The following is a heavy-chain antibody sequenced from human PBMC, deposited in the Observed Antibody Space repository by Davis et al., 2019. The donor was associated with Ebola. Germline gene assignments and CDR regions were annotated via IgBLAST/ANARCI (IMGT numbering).Heavy chain of an antibody. J-gene: IGHJ6*02. CDR1: GASIASGGYS. D-gene: IGHD4-17*01. V-gene: IGHV4-61*08. Sequence: GSLRLSCAVSGASIASGGYSWSWIRQPPGKGLEWIGNIHYLGNTNYNPSLKSRVTMSVDTSKNQFSLKLSPVTAADTAVYYCARGNYGDYIVLYYYNMDVWGQGTTVTVSS. CDR3: ARGNYGDYIVLYYYNMDV. CDR2: IHYLGNT.